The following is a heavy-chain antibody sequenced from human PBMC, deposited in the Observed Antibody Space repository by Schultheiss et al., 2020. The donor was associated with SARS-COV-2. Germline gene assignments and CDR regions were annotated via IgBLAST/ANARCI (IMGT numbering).Heavy chain of an antibody. Sequence: LSLTCTVSGASISSYYWSWVRQAPGKGLEWVSYISSSTTYTNYADSVKGRFTISRDNAKNSLYLQMNSLRAEDTAVYYCARDGAGFGLDVWGQGTTVTVSS. D-gene: IGHD3-10*01. CDR1: GASISSYY. V-gene: IGHV3-11*06. CDR3: ARDGAGFGLDV. CDR2: ISSSTTYT. J-gene: IGHJ6*02.